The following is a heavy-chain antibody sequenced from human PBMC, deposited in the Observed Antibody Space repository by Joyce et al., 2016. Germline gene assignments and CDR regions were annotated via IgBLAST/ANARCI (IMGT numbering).Heavy chain of an antibody. CDR3: AKFFMSATPSPNDAFDI. CDR1: GFTFSIYG. CDR2: ISYDGSNK. Sequence: QVQLVESGGGVVQPGMSLRLSCAASGFTFSIYGMHWVRQAPGKGLEWVAVISYDGSNKHYRDSLKGRFTISRDNSKNTLYLQMNDLRAEDTAVYYCAKFFMSATPSPNDAFDIWGQGTMVTVSS. V-gene: IGHV3-30*18. D-gene: IGHD2-2*01. J-gene: IGHJ3*02.